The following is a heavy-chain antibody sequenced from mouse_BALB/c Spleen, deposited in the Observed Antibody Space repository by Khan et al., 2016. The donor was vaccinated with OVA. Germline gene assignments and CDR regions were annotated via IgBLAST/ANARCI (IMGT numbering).Heavy chain of an antibody. V-gene: IGHV3-2*02. J-gene: IGHJ2*01. CDR2: ISYSGNT. CDR3: ARIEGGDFDY. Sequence: VQLVESGPGLVKPAQSLYLTCNVTGYTITSDYAWYWKRKLPRNKKEWMGFISYSGNTNYNPSFKSRITIHRDTSENQVFLHLKSVTVDYTATYYCARIEGGDFDYGGQGTTLTVAS. CDR1: GYTITSDYA.